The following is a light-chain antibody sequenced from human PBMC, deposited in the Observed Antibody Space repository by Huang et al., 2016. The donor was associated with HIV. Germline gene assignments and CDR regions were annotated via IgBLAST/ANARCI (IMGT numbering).Light chain of an antibody. CDR1: QRIGSY. CDR2: AAS. Sequence: DIQMTQSPSSLSASVGDRVTITCRASQRIGSYLNWYQQKPGKAPKLLIYAASSVQSGVPSRFSGSGSGTDFTLTISNLQPEDFASYYCQQSFNTRWTFGQGTKVEIK. J-gene: IGKJ1*01. V-gene: IGKV1-39*01. CDR3: QQSFNTRWT.